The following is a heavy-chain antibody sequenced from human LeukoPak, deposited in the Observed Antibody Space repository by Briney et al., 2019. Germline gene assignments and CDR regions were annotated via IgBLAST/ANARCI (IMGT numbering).Heavy chain of an antibody. CDR3: AKDPPIAAAGSTVVYYFDY. V-gene: IGHV3-23*01. J-gene: IGHJ4*02. D-gene: IGHD6-13*01. CDR2: ISGGGGST. Sequence: GGSLRLSCAASGFTFSNYAMNWVRQAPGKGPEWVSVISGGGGSTFYADSVKGRFTISRDNSKNTLYLQMNSLRAEDTAVYYCAKDPPIAAAGSTVVYYFDYGGQGTLVTVSS. CDR1: GFTFSNYA.